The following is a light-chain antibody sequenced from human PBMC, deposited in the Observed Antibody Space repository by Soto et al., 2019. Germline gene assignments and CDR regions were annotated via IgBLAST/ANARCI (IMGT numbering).Light chain of an antibody. CDR2: DVS. CDR1: KSVGKY. J-gene: IGKJ4*01. Sequence: EIFFTQSPAPLPFSPGDRAPLSCRASKSVGKYLAWYQQKPGQLPRLLIYDVSNRATGIPARFSGTGSGTDFTLTISTLEPEDFAVYYCQQCSNWPTFGGGTKVDIK. CDR3: QQCSNWPT. V-gene: IGKV3-11*01.